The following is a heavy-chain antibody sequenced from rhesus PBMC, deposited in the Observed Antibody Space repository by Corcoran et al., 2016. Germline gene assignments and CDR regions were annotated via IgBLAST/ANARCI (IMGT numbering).Heavy chain of an antibody. CDR2: VDPEDGEA. D-gene: IGHD1-44*02. V-gene: IGHV1-111*02. CDR3: ATDARGGSYSVDY. Sequence: EVQLVQSGAEVKKPGASVKISCKASGYTFTDYYLHWVRQAPGKGLEWMGRVDPEDGEAINAQKCQDRVTITADTSTDTAYMELSSLRSEDTAVYYCATDARGGSYSVDYWGQGVLVTVSS. J-gene: IGHJ4*01. CDR1: GYTFTDYY.